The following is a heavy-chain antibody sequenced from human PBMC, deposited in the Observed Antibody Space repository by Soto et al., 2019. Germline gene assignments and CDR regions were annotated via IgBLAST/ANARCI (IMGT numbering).Heavy chain of an antibody. CDR1: GGFISSSNYY. J-gene: IGHJ2*01. CDR2: IFYSGST. V-gene: IGHV4-39*01. Sequence: KPSETLSLTCTASGGFISSSNYYWGWLRQAPGKEREWIGSIFYSGSTYHSPYLKSRVTMSVDTSKTAFSLQMTYVTAADTAVYYCARHRLVSRYFDLWGRGTLVTVS. CDR3: ARHRLVSRYFDL. D-gene: IGHD3-9*01.